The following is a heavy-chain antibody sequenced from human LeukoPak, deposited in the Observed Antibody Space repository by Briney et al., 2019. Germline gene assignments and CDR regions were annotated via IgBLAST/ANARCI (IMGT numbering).Heavy chain of an antibody. CDR1: GYTFTSYA. Sequence: GASVKVSCKASGYTFTSYAMHWVRQAPGQGLEWMGWITPSGGTNYPQKFQGRVTMTWDTSISTAHMELSGLISDDTAVYYCAREGSDGYSSGWYGFDWWGQGTLVTVSS. V-gene: IGHV1-2*02. J-gene: IGHJ4*02. CDR3: AREGSDGYSSGWYGFDW. D-gene: IGHD6-19*01. CDR2: ITPSGGT.